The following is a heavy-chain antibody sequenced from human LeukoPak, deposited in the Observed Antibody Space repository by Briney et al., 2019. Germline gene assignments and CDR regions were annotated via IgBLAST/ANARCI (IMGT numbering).Heavy chain of an antibody. D-gene: IGHD3-9*01. J-gene: IGHJ4*02. CDR3: AREKAKGYDILSIGDYFDY. V-gene: IGHV3-48*03. CDR1: GFTFSSYE. Sequence: GGSLRLSCAASGFTFSSYEMNWVRQAPGKGLEWVSYISSSGSTIYYADSVKGRFTISRDNAKNSLYLQMNSLRAEDTAVYYCAREKAKGYDILSIGDYFDYWGQGTLVTVSS. CDR2: ISSSGSTI.